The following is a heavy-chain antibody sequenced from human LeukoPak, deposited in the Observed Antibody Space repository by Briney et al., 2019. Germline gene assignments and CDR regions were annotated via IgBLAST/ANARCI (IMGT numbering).Heavy chain of an antibody. D-gene: IGHD5-18*01. CDR2: IYTSGST. CDR3: ARGHMDTAMVGY. J-gene: IGHJ4*02. Sequence: SETLSLTCAVYGGSFSGYYWSWIRQPAGKGLEWIGRIYTSGSTNYNPSLKSRVTISVDTSKNQFSLKLSSVTAADTAVYYCARGHMDTAMVGYWGQGTLVTVSS. CDR1: GGSFSGYY. V-gene: IGHV4-59*10.